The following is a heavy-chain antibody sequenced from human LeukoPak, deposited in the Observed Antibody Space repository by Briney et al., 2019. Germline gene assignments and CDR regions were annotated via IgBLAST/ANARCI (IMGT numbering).Heavy chain of an antibody. CDR3: ARASRPPSTVTIYYYYYMDV. Sequence: PSETLSLTCTVSGGSISSGSYYWSWIRQPAGRGLEWIGRIYTSGSTNYNPSLKSRATISVDTSKNQFSLKLSSVTAADTAVYYCARASRPPSTVTIYYYYYMDVWGKGTTVTVSS. CDR1: GGSISSGSYY. CDR2: IYTSGST. V-gene: IGHV4-61*02. J-gene: IGHJ6*03. D-gene: IGHD4-11*01.